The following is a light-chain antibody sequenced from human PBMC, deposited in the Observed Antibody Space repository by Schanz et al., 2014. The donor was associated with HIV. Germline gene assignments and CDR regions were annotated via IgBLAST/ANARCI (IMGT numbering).Light chain of an antibody. CDR1: SGSIASSY. J-gene: IGLJ3*02. V-gene: IGLV6-57*04. CDR2: EDN. Sequence: FMLTQPHSVSESPGKTVIIPCTRSSGSIASSYVQWYQQRPGSAPTTVIYEDNQRPSGVPDRFSGSIDSSSNSASLTVSGLETEDEADYYCQSYDIANPGVFGGGTKLTVL. CDR3: QSYDIANPGV.